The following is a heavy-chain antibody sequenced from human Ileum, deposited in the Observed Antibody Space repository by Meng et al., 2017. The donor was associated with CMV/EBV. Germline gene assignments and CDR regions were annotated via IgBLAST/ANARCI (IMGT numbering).Heavy chain of an antibody. V-gene: IGHV3-15*01. CDR1: W. CDR3: TTEGPYYYDSSGYYHSALYY. D-gene: IGHD3-22*01. Sequence: WRSWVRQAKGKGLEWVGRSKSKTDGGTTDYAAPVKGRFTISRDDSKNTLYLQMNSLKTEDTAVYYCTTEGPYYYDSSGYYHSALYYWGQGTLVTVSS. J-gene: IGHJ4*02. CDR2: SKSKTDGGTT.